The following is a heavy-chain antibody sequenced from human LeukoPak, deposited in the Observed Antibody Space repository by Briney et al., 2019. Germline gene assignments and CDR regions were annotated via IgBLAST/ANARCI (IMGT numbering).Heavy chain of an antibody. D-gene: IGHD3-22*01. J-gene: IGHJ4*02. CDR3: ARVHRPYYDSSGYWAFDY. Sequence: SVKVSCKASGYTFTGYYMHWVRQAPGQGLEWMGGIIPIFGTANYAQKFQGRVTITADESTSTAYMELSSLRSEDTAVYYCARVHRPYYDSSGYWAFDYWGQGTLVTVSS. CDR2: IIPIFGTA. V-gene: IGHV1-69*13. CDR1: GYTFTGYY.